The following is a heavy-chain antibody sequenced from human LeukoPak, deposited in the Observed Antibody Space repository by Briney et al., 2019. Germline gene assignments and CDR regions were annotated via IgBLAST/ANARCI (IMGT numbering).Heavy chain of an antibody. D-gene: IGHD2-8*01. CDR1: GYTFTSYG. CDR2: IIPIFGTA. CDR3: ASNDPPDY. J-gene: IGHJ4*02. Sequence: ASVKVSCKASGYTFTSYGISWVRQAPGQGLEWMGGIIPIFGTANYAQKFQGRVTITADESTSTAYMELSSLRSEDTAVYYCASNDPPDYWGQGTLVTVSS. V-gene: IGHV1-69*13.